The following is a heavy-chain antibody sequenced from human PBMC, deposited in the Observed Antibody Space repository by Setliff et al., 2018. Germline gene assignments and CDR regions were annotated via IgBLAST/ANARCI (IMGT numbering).Heavy chain of an antibody. CDR1: GFSLGTSGVG. CDR2: IYWDDDK. D-gene: IGHD3-3*01. CDR3: ARCITIFGVVIPNAFDY. V-gene: IGHV2-5*02. Sequence: GSGPTLVNPTQTLTLTCTFSGFSLGTSGVGVGWIRQPPGKALEWLALIYWDDDKRYSPSLKSRLTITKDTSKSQVVLTMTNMDPVDTATYYCARCITIFGVVIPNAFDYWGQGTLVTVSS. J-gene: IGHJ4*02.